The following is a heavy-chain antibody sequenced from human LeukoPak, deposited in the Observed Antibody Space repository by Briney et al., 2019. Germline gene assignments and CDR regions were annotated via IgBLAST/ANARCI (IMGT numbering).Heavy chain of an antibody. Sequence: GGSLRLSCAASGFTVSSNYMSWVRQAPGKGLGWVSVIYSGGSTYYADSVKGRFTISRDNSKNTLYLQMNSLRAEDTAVYYCAREGPFSGWYYFDYWGQGTLVTVSS. V-gene: IGHV3-66*01. CDR3: AREGPFSGWYYFDY. J-gene: IGHJ4*02. CDR1: GFTVSSNY. D-gene: IGHD6-19*01. CDR2: IYSGGST.